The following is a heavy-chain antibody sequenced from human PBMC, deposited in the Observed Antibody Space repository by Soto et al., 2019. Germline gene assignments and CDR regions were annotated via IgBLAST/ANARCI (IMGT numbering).Heavy chain of an antibody. CDR3: ARDSGGGSTWFDP. CDR1: GFTFNSYG. CDR2: IWYDGSDK. V-gene: IGHV3-33*01. Sequence: QVQLAESGGGVVQPGRSLRLSCAASGFTFNSYGMHWVRQAPGKGLEWVAVIWYDGSDKYYADSVKGRFTISRDNSKNTLYLQMNSLRAEYTAVYYCARDSGGGSTWFDPWGQGTLVTVSS. D-gene: IGHD3-10*01. J-gene: IGHJ5*02.